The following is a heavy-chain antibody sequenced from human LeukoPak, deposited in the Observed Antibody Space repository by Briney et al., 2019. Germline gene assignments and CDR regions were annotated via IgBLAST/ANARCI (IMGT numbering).Heavy chain of an antibody. V-gene: IGHV3-7*01. J-gene: IGHJ5*02. D-gene: IGHD2-2*01. CDR3: ARDDCSSISCYHNWFDP. CDR2: IKQDGSEK. Sequence: GGSLRLSCAASGFTFSSYWMSWVRQAPRKGLEWGANIKQDGSEKYYVDSVKGRFTISRDNAKNSLYLQMNSLRAEDTAVYYCARDDCSSISCYHNWFDPWGQGTLVTVSS. CDR1: GFTFSSYW.